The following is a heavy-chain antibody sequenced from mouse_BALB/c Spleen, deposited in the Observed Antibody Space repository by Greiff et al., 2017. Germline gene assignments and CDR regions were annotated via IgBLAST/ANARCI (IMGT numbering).Heavy chain of an antibody. J-gene: IGHJ2*01. CDR2: ISYSGST. V-gene: IGHV3-2*02. CDR3: ARLPSY. Sequence: VQLQQSGPGLVKPSQSLSLTCTVTGYSITSDYAWNWIRQFPGNKLEWMGYISYSGSTSYNPSLKSRISITRDTSKNQFFLQLNSVTTEDTATYYCARLPSYWGQGTTLTVSS. CDR1: GYSITSDYA.